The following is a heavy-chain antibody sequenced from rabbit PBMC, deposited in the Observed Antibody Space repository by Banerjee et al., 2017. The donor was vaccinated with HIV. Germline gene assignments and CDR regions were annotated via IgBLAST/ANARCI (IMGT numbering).Heavy chain of an antibody. D-gene: IGHD5-1*01. Sequence: QSLEESGGDLVKPGASLTLTCTASGFSFSYYYYMCWVRQAPGKGLEWIACIDAGSSGSTYYANWVNGRFTISKTSSTTVTLQMTSLTAADTATYFCARNMWSNNNNLWGQGTLVTVS. CDR1: GFSFSYYYY. CDR2: IDAGSSGST. V-gene: IGHV1S40*01. J-gene: IGHJ3*01. CDR3: ARNMWSNNNNL.